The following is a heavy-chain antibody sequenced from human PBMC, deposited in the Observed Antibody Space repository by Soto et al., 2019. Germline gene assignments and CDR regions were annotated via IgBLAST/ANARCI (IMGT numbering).Heavy chain of an antibody. D-gene: IGHD6-6*01. CDR1: GYTFSNYA. CDR3: ARRASNSGAFDS. CDR2: INTGNGFP. V-gene: IGHV1-3*04. Sequence: ASVKVSCKTSGYTFSNYAIHWERHAPGERLEWMGWINTGNGFPEYSQKFQDKVTFTRDSSASTAYMELSSLKYEDTAVYFCARRASNSGAFDSWGQGTLVTVSS. J-gene: IGHJ4*02.